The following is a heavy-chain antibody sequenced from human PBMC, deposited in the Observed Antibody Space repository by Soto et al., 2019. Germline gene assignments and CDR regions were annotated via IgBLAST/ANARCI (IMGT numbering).Heavy chain of an antibody. V-gene: IGHV1-69*01. J-gene: IGHJ4*02. Sequence: QLHLVQSGAEVKKAGSSVKVSCTASGGTVSSYAITWVRQAHGKGLEWMGVFIPIFVSAHYAPKFQGRITITADESTLTAYMEFSGLTAEDTAIYYCARDVSSDTTGFRGYDLWGQGTQVTVSS. CDR2: FIPIFVSA. CDR3: ARDVSSDTTGFRGYDL. D-gene: IGHD3-10*01. CDR1: GGTVSSYA.